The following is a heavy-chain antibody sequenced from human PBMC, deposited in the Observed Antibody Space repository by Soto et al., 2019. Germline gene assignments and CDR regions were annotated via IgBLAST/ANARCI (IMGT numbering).Heavy chain of an antibody. Sequence: EVQLVESGGGLVQPGGSLRLSCAASGFTFSSSGMHWVRQAPGKGLEYVSGISASGNSRDYVNSVKGRFTISRDNSKNRLYIQMGSLRADDMAVYYCPRSPYNWTPTLDYWGQGTLVTVSS. J-gene: IGHJ4*02. CDR3: PRSPYNWTPTLDY. V-gene: IGHV3-64*01. CDR2: ISASGNSR. CDR1: GFTFSSSG. D-gene: IGHD1-20*01.